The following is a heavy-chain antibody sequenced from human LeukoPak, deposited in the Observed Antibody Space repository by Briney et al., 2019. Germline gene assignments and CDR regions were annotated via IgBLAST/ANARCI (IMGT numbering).Heavy chain of an antibody. CDR2: ISGSDGTT. J-gene: IGHJ4*02. V-gene: IGHV3-23*01. CDR3: ATYRQVLLPFES. Sequence: GGSLRLSCAASGFTFNNYAMSWVRQAPGKGLEWVSSISGSDGTTYYADSVKGRFTISRDNSKNTLYLQMNSLRAEDTAVYYCATYRQVLLPFESWGQGTLVTVSS. CDR1: GFTFNNYA. D-gene: IGHD5-18*01.